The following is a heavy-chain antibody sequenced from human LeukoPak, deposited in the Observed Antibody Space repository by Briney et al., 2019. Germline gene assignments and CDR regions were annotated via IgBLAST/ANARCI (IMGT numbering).Heavy chain of an antibody. J-gene: IGHJ4*02. V-gene: IGHV3-53*01. D-gene: IGHD4-23*01. Sequence: GGSLRLSCAASGFTVSSDYMSWVRQAPGKGLEWVSVIYSGGSTYYADSVKGRFTISRDNSKNTLYLQMNSLRAEDTAVYYCARDDGGSTRRVYWGQGTLVTVSS. CDR2: IYSGGST. CDR1: GFTVSSDY. CDR3: ARDDGGSTRRVY.